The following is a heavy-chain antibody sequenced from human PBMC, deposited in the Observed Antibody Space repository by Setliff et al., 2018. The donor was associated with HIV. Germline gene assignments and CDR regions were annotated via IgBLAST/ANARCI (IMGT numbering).Heavy chain of an antibody. CDR1: GYRFTDFY. Sequence: ASVKVSCKTFGYRFTDFYVNGVRQAPGQGLEWMGWINPKSGATKNAQKFQGRVTMTRDTSISTVYMELSSLRSDDTALYFCARRAEDLAINPPSFDYYFDYWGQGTPVTVSS. D-gene: IGHD3-9*01. V-gene: IGHV1-2*02. CDR3: ARRAEDLAINPPSFDYYFDY. CDR2: INPKSGAT. J-gene: IGHJ4*02.